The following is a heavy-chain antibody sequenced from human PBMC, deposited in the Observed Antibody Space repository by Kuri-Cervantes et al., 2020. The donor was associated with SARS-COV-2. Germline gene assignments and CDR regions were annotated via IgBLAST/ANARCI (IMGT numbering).Heavy chain of an antibody. Sequence: ETLSLTCAASGFNFSRTDMHWVRQAPGKGLEWVSYISSNSNTIYYADSVKGRFTISRDNAKNSLYLQMNSLRVEDTAVYYCARDRRGDYWGQGTLVTVSS. CDR2: ISSNSNTI. CDR3: ARDRRGDY. J-gene: IGHJ4*02. CDR1: GFNFSRTD. D-gene: IGHD3-10*01. V-gene: IGHV3-48*01.